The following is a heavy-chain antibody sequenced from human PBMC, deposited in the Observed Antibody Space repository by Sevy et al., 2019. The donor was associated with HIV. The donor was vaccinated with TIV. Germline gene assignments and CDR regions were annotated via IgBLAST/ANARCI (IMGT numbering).Heavy chain of an antibody. D-gene: IGHD4-17*01. CDR3: ASPMTTVVNRGVAFDI. V-gene: IGHV3-30*04. CDR1: GFTFSSYA. CDR2: ISYDGSNK. Sequence: GGSLRLSCAASGFTFSSYAMHWVRQAPGKGLEWVAVISYDGSNKYYADSVKGRFTISRDNSKNTLYLQMNSLRAEDTAVYDFASPMTTVVNRGVAFDIWGQGTMVTVSS. J-gene: IGHJ3*02.